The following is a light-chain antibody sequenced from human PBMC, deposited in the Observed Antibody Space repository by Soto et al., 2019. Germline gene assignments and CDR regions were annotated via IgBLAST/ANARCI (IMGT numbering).Light chain of an antibody. J-gene: IGKJ1*01. CDR1: QSVSSSY. Sequence: EIVLTQSPGTLSLSPGERVTLSCRASQSVSSSYLAWYQQKPGQAPRLLFYGASSRATGIPDRFSGSGSGTDFILIISRLEPDDFAVYYCQQYGRSPWTFGQGTKVDIK. CDR2: GAS. CDR3: QQYGRSPWT. V-gene: IGKV3-20*01.